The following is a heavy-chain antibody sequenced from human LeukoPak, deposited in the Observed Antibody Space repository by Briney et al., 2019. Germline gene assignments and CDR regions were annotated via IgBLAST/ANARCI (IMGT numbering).Heavy chain of an antibody. CDR3: ARAGIVVVVAATTDAFDI. Sequence: RVASVKVSCKASGYTFTSYGISWVRQAPGQGLEWMGWISAYNGNTNYAQILQGRVTMTTDTSTSTPYMELRSLRSDDTAVYYCARAGIVVVVAATTDAFDIWGQGTMVTVSS. CDR1: GYTFTSYG. D-gene: IGHD2-15*01. J-gene: IGHJ3*02. CDR2: ISAYNGNT. V-gene: IGHV1-18*04.